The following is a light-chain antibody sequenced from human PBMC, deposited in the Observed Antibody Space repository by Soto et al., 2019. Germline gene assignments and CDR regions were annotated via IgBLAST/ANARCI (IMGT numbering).Light chain of an antibody. V-gene: IGLV1-40*01. J-gene: IGLJ1*01. Sequence: QSVLTQPPSVSGAPGQRVTIFCTGSTSNIGADYDVHWYRQLPGTAPRLLIYGNTNRPSGVXGRLSGSXSGTSASLAITGLQAEDEGNYYCQSYDTSLRAYVFGTGTKVTV. CDR2: GNT. CDR1: TSNIGADYD. CDR3: QSYDTSLRAYV.